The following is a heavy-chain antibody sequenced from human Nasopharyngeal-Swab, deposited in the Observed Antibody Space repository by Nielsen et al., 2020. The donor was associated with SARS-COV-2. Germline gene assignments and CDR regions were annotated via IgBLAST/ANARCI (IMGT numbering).Heavy chain of an antibody. D-gene: IGHD2-2*01. CDR1: GFTFSSYA. CDR3: AKKGIVVVPAAGGIDP. J-gene: IGHJ5*02. Sequence: GGSLRLSCAASGFTFSSYAMSWVRQAPGKGLEWVSAISGSGGSTYYADSVKGRFTISRDNSKNTLYLQMNSLRAEDTAVYYCAKKGIVVVPAAGGIDPWGQGTLVTVSS. CDR2: ISGSGGST. V-gene: IGHV3-23*01.